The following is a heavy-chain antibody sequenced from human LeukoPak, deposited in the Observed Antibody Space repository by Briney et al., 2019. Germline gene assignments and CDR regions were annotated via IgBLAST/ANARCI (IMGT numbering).Heavy chain of an antibody. CDR1: GFTFSSYS. D-gene: IGHD3-22*01. J-gene: IGHJ4*02. CDR2: ISSSSSYI. V-gene: IGHV3-21*01. Sequence: GGSLRLSCAASGFTFSSYSMNWVRQAPGKGLEWVSSISSSSSYIYYADSVKGRFTISRDNAKNTLYLQMNSLRAEDTAVYYCARDNPTSNYYDSSGKYRGDYWGQGTLVTVSS. CDR3: ARDNPTSNYYDSSGKYRGDY.